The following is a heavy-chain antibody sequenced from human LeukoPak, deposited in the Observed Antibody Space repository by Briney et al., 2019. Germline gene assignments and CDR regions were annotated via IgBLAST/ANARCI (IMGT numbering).Heavy chain of an antibody. CDR1: GGTFTSYA. CDR2: IIPIFGTA. Sequence: SVKVSCKASGGTFTSYAISWVRQAPGQGLEWMGGIIPIFGTANYAQKFQGRVTITADESTSTAYMELSSLRSEDTAVYYCARGGDGYDSDSGYWGQGTLVTVSS. CDR3: ARGGDGYDSDSGY. D-gene: IGHD5-12*01. J-gene: IGHJ4*02. V-gene: IGHV1-69*13.